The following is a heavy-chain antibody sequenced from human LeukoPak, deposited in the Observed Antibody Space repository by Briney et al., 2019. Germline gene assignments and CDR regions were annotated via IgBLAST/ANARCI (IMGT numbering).Heavy chain of an antibody. CDR2: IYYSGST. V-gene: IGHV4-39*07. CDR3: ARDGGGSYGFAFDY. CDR1: GGSISSSSYY. D-gene: IGHD1-26*01. J-gene: IGHJ4*02. Sequence: SETLSLTCTVSGGSISSSSYYWGWIRQPPGKGLEWIGSIYYSGSTYYNPSLKSRVTISVDTSKNQLSLKLSSVTAADTAVYYCARDGGGSYGFAFDYWGQGTLVTVSS.